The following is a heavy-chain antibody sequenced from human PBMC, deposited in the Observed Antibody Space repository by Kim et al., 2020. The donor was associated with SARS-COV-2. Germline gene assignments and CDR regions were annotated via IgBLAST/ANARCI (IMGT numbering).Heavy chain of an antibody. Sequence: GGSLRLSCAASGFTFGSYAMHWVRLPPGKGLELVAGNSWNSGSVAYADSEKGRFTISRDNARNSLYLQMNGLRAEDTALSFCAKDVQVNYYYTRGYAQLWGQGTLLTVSS. CDR3: AKDVQVNYYYTRGYAQL. J-gene: IGHJ4*02. CDR2: NSWNSGSV. V-gene: IGHV3-9*01. CDR1: GFTFGSYA. D-gene: IGHD3-22*01.